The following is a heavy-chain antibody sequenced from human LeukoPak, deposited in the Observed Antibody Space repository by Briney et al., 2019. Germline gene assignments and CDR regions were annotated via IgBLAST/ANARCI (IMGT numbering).Heavy chain of an antibody. CDR1: GDSISSYY. J-gene: IGHJ4*02. V-gene: IGHV4-59*04. D-gene: IGHD6-19*01. CDR2: IYYTGST. CDR3: VKSGGYGLIDY. Sequence: PSETLSLTCTVSGDSISSYYWSWIRQPPGKGLEWIGYIYYTGSTYYNASLQSRVTISIDMSKNQFSLRLSSVTAADTAMYYCVKSGGYGLIDYWGQGTLVTVSS.